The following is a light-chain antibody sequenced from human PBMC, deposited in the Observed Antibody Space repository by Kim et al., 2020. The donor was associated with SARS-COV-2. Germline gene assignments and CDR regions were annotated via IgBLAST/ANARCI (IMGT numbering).Light chain of an antibody. CDR1: QDIANS. CDR2: AAS. J-gene: IGKJ1*01. CDR3: QKYDTAPWT. V-gene: IGKV1-27*01. Sequence: EAVGDRVPITCRASQDIANSLAWYQQKPGTVPRLLIYAASTLQSGVPSRFSGSGSGTEFTLTIGSLQTEDVATYYCQKYDTAPWTFGPGTKVDIK.